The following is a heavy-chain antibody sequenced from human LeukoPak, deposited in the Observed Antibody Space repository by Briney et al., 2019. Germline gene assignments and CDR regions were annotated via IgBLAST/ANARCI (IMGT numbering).Heavy chain of an antibody. Sequence: QAGGSLRLSCAASGFTFSSYAMSWVRQAPGKGLEWVSAISGSGGSTYYADSVKGRFTISRDNSKNTLYLQMNSLRAEDTAVYYCAKGGSGYYYYYYGMDVWGQGTTVTVSS. D-gene: IGHD3-3*01. V-gene: IGHV3-23*01. J-gene: IGHJ6*02. CDR3: AKGGSGYYYYYYGMDV. CDR1: GFTFSSYA. CDR2: ISGSGGST.